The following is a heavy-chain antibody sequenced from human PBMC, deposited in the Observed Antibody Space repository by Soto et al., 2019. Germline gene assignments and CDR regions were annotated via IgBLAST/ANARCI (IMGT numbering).Heavy chain of an antibody. V-gene: IGHV3-9*01. J-gene: IGHJ4*02. CDR3: AKVDTVTLSERGYYFDY. CDR2: ISWNSGSI. D-gene: IGHD4-17*01. CDR1: GFAFDDYA. Sequence: TGGSLRLSCAASGFAFDDYAMHWVRQAPGKGLEWVSGISWNSGSIGYADSVKGRFTISRDNAKNSLYLQMNSLRAEDTALYYCAKVDTVTLSERGYYFDYWGQGTLVTVSS.